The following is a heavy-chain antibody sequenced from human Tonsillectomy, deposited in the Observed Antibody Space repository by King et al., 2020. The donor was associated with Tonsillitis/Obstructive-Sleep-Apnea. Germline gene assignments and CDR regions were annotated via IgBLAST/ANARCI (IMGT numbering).Heavy chain of an antibody. Sequence: VQLVESGGGVVQPGRSLRLSCAASGFTFSSYAMHWVRQAPGKGLEWVAVISYDGSNKYYADSVKGRFTISRDNSKNTLYLQMNSLRAEDTAVYYCARYGGQQLLYYYYYYMDVWGKGTTVTVSS. J-gene: IGHJ6*03. CDR2: ISYDGSNK. CDR1: GFTFSSYA. CDR3: ARYGGQQLLYYYYYYMDV. D-gene: IGHD6-13*01. V-gene: IGHV3-30*04.